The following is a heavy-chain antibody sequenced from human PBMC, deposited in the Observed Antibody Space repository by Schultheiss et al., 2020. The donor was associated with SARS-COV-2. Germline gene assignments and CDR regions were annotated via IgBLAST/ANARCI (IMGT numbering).Heavy chain of an antibody. Sequence: GGSLRLSCPASGFIFRTHDIHWVRQAPGKGMEWVALIRYDGSNKFYADSVKGRFTISRDNSKNTVYMQMNSLRAEDTAVYYCGRDFFEQRIAAASIDYWGQGALVTVSS. J-gene: IGHJ4*02. D-gene: IGHD6-13*01. CDR2: IRYDGSNK. CDR1: GFIFRTHD. V-gene: IGHV3-33*01. CDR3: GRDFFEQRIAAASIDY.